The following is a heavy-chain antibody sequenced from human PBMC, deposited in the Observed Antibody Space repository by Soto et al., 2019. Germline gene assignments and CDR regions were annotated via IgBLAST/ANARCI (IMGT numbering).Heavy chain of an antibody. CDR3: ARHSSSSHYYYYMDV. CDR1: GCTFTSYD. V-gene: IGHV1-8*01. J-gene: IGHJ6*03. Sequence: ASVKVSCKASGCTFTSYDINWVRQATGQGLEWMGWMNPNSGNTGYAQKFQGRVTMTRNTSISTAYMELSSLRSEDTAVYYCARHSSSSHYYYYMDVWGKGTTVTVSS. CDR2: MNPNSGNT. D-gene: IGHD6-6*01.